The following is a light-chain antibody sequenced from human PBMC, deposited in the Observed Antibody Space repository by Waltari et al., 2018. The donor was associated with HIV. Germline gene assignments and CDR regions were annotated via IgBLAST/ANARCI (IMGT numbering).Light chain of an antibody. CDR2: GAS. Sequence: EIVLTQSPGTLSLSPGERATLSCRASQTISNNYLVWYQQKPGRAPRLLISGASNMATGIPDRFSGSGSGTDFTLTITRLEPEDSAVYYCQQYHNTPFTFGQGTRLEIK. CDR3: QQYHNTPFT. J-gene: IGKJ5*01. CDR1: QTISNNY. V-gene: IGKV3-20*01.